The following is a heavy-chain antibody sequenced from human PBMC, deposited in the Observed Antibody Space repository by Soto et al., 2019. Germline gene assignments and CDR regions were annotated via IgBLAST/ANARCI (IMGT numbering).Heavy chain of an antibody. Sequence: ASVKVSCKASGYTFTSYAMHWVRQAPGQRLEWMGWINAGNGNTKYSQKFQGRVTITRDTSASTAYMELRSLRSDDTAVYYCARVTRDGSAFDYWGQGTLVTVSS. CDR3: ARVTRDGSAFDY. D-gene: IGHD5-12*01. V-gene: IGHV1-3*01. J-gene: IGHJ4*02. CDR1: GYTFTSYA. CDR2: INAGNGNT.